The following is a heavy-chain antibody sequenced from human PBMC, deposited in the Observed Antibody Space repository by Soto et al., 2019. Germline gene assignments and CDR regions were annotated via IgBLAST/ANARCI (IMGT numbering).Heavy chain of an antibody. D-gene: IGHD2-8*02. CDR1: GFTYGSFG. Sequence: PGGSLRLSCAASGFTYGSFGMNWVRQAPGKRLAWVSYISSSGSTIDNAESMNGRFTISIDNAKNSLYLQMNILRAEDTAVYYYARDTGSLKDVWAQRTTVTVPS. CDR3: ARDTGSLKDV. J-gene: IGHJ6*02. CDR2: ISSSGSTI. V-gene: IGHV3-48*03.